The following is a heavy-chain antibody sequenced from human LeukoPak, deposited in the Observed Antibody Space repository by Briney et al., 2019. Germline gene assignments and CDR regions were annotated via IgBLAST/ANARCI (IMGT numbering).Heavy chain of an antibody. V-gene: IGHV4-34*01. CDR3: ARDGGGVPFDY. CDR1: GGSFSGYY. J-gene: IGHJ4*02. D-gene: IGHD3-16*01. Sequence: SETLSLTCAVYGGSFSGYYWSWIRQPPGKGLEWIGEINHSGSTNYNPSLKSRVTISVDTSKNQFSLKLSSVTAEDTAVYYCARDGGGVPFDYWGQGTLVTVSS. CDR2: INHSGST.